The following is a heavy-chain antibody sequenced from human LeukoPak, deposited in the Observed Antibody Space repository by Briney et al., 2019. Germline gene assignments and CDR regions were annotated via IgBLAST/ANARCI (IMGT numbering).Heavy chain of an antibody. D-gene: IGHD3-10*01. CDR2: IHYSGNT. J-gene: IGHJ4*02. CDR1: GGSIVSYY. V-gene: IGHV4-59*08. Sequence: SETLSLTCTVSGGSIVSYYWSWIRQPPGKGLEWIAYIHYSGNTNYNPSLKSRVTISVDTSKNQFSLKLSSVTAADTAVYYCATMVRGVKGDYWGQGTLVTVSS. CDR3: ATMVRGVKGDY.